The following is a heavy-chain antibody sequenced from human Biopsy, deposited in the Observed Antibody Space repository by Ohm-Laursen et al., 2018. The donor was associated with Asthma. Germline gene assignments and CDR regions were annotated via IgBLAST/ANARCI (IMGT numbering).Heavy chain of an antibody. CDR3: ARGNHHLDYGGNSGAFDI. J-gene: IGHJ3*02. CDR1: GFTFSSYG. D-gene: IGHD4-23*01. V-gene: IGHV3-30*03. Sequence: SSLRLSCAATGFTFSSYGMHWVRQAPGKGLEWVAVISYDGGNKYYADSVKGRFTISRDNSKNTLYLQMNSLRAEDTAVYYCARGNHHLDYGGNSGAFDIWGQGTMVTVSS. CDR2: ISYDGGNK.